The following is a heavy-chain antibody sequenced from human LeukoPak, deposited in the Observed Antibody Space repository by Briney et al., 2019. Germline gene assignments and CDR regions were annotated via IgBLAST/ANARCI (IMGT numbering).Heavy chain of an antibody. CDR1: GGSTSSGSYY. D-gene: IGHD3-22*01. V-gene: IGHV4-61*02. Sequence: SETLSLTCTVSGGSTSSGSYYWSWIRQPAGKGLEWIGRIYTSGSTNYNPSLKSRVTMSVDTSKNQFSLKLSSVTAADTAVYYCARAGPYDSSGYYYKYYYYMDVGGKGTTVTVSS. J-gene: IGHJ6*03. CDR2: IYTSGST. CDR3: ARAGPYDSSGYYYKYYYYMDV.